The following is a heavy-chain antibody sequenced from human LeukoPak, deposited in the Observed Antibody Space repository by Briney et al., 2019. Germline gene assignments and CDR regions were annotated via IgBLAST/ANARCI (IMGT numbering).Heavy chain of an antibody. J-gene: IGHJ4*02. CDR2: ISTSSSYI. CDR1: GFTFSSYS. CDR3: AREVYYYDSSGFYYSGGFGY. Sequence: GGSLRLSCAASGFTFSSYSMNWVRQAPGKGLEWVSSISTSSSYIYYADSVKGRFTISRDNAKNSLYLQMNSLRAGDRAGYYCAREVYYYDSSGFYYSGGFGYWGQGTLLTVSS. D-gene: IGHD3-22*01. V-gene: IGHV3-21*01.